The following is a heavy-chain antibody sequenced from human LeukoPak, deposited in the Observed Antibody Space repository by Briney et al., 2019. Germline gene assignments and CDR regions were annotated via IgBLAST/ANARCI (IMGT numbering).Heavy chain of an antibody. CDR2: INPSGGST. D-gene: IGHD4-17*01. V-gene: IGHV1-46*01. CDR1: GYTFTSYY. J-gene: IGHJ5*02. Sequence: ASVKVSCKASGYTFTSYYMHWVRQAPGQGLEWMGIINPSGGSTSYAQKFQGRVTMTRDTSTSTVYMELSSLRSEDTAVYYCARGPESDYGGQWFDPWGQGTLVTVSS. CDR3: ARGPESDYGGQWFDP.